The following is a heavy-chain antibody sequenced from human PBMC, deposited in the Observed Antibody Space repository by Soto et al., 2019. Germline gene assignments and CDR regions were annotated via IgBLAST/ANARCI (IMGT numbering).Heavy chain of an antibody. CDR3: ARDGVAPGLYFDH. Sequence: EVQLAEAGGGLVQWGGSLRLSCAASGFTFSAYWMNWVRQAPGKGLEWVASIKYDEAEKSYVDSVKGRFTISRDNPKNSVYLQMASLRAEDTAVYYCARDGVAPGLYFDHWGQGTPVTVSS. CDR1: GFTFSAYW. V-gene: IGHV3-7*05. CDR2: IKYDEAEK. D-gene: IGHD3-10*01. J-gene: IGHJ4*02.